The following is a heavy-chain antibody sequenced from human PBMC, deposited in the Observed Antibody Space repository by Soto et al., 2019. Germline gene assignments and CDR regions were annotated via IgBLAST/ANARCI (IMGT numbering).Heavy chain of an antibody. CDR3: AGVFLEWQCNWFDL. CDR1: GYTFTSYD. Sequence: QVQLVQSGAEVKKPGASVKVSCKASGYTFTSYDINWVRQATGQGLEWMGWMNPNSGNTGYAQKFQGRVTMTRNTSISTAYMELSSLRSEDTAVYYCAGVFLEWQCNWFDLWGQGTLVTVSS. CDR2: MNPNSGNT. V-gene: IGHV1-8*01. D-gene: IGHD3-3*01. J-gene: IGHJ5*02.